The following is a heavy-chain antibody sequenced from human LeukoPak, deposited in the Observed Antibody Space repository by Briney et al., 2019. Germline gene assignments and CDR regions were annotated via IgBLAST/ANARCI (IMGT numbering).Heavy chain of an antibody. J-gene: IGHJ4*02. CDR1: GYTFTNYD. CDR2: MNPNSGNT. Sequence: GASVKVSCKASGYTFTNYDINWVRQVTGQGLEWMGWMNPNSGNTGYAQKFQGRVTLTRNTSISTAYMELSSLRSEDTAVYYCAREGDGYNYGFDYWGQGTLVTVSS. V-gene: IGHV1-8*01. CDR3: AREGDGYNYGFDY. D-gene: IGHD5-24*01.